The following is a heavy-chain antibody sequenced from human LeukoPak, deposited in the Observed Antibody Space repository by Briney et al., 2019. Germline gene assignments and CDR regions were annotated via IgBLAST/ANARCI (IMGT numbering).Heavy chain of an antibody. CDR1: GFTFSSYG. CDR3: ARAAAGLGDAFDM. J-gene: IGHJ3*02. CDR2: VSYDGGNK. V-gene: IGHV3-30*03. D-gene: IGHD3-10*01. Sequence: GGSLRLSCAASGFTFSSYGMHWVRQAPGKGLEWVAVVSYDGGNKYYADSVKGRFTISRDNSKNTLYLQMNSLRAEDTAVYYCARAAAGLGDAFDMWGQGTMVTVSS.